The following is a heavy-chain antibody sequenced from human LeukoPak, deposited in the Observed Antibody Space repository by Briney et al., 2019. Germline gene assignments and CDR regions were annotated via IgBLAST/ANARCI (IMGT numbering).Heavy chain of an antibody. J-gene: IGHJ6*03. Sequence: QTGGTLRLSCAASGFTFRTYGMSWVRQAPGKGLEWVSAISGSGFGTYYADSMKGRFTISRDNSKNTLYLQMNSLRPEDTAVYYCARVDNWNDVKNYYYYMDVWGTGTTVTISS. CDR2: ISGSGFGT. D-gene: IGHD1-1*01. V-gene: IGHV3-23*01. CDR1: GFTFRTYG. CDR3: ARVDNWNDVKNYYYYMDV.